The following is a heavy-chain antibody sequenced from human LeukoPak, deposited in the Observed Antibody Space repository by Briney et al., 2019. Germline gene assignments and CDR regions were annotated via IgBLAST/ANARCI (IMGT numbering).Heavy chain of an antibody. CDR3: ARSISGLDGDYEYYYYYGMDV. J-gene: IGHJ6*02. CDR1: GYSFTSYW. Sequence: GESLKISCKGSGYSFTSYWIGWVRQMPGKGLEWMGIIYPGDSDTRYSPSFQGQVTISADKSISTAYLQWSSLKASDTAMYYCARSISGLDGDYEYYYYYGMDVWGQGTTVTVSS. D-gene: IGHD4-17*01. V-gene: IGHV5-51*01. CDR2: IYPGDSDT.